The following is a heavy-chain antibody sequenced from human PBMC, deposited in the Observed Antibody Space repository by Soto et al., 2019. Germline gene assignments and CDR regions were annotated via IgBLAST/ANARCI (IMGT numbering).Heavy chain of an antibody. CDR2: INHSGST. V-gene: IGHV4-34*01. Sequence: SETLSLTCAVYGGSFSGYYWSWIRQPPGKGLEWIGEINHSGSTNYNPSLKSRVTISVDTSKNQFSLKLSSVTAADTAVYYCARERIAAGGNWFDPWGQGTLVTVSS. CDR1: GGSFSGYY. CDR3: ARERIAAGGNWFDP. D-gene: IGHD6-25*01. J-gene: IGHJ5*02.